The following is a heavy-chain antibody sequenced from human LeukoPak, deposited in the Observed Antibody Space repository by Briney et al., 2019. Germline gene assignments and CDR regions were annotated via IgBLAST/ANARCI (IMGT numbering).Heavy chain of an antibody. D-gene: IGHD3-10*01. V-gene: IGHV3-11*04. J-gene: IGHJ4*02. Sequence: GGSLRLSCAASGFTFSDYYMSWIRQAPGKGLEWISSISSISSTIYYADSVKGRFTISRDNAKNSLYRQMNTLRADDTAVYYCARCGDGLPCDFDFWGQGTLVTVSS. CDR2: ISSISSTI. CDR3: ARCGDGLPCDFDF. CDR1: GFTFSDYY.